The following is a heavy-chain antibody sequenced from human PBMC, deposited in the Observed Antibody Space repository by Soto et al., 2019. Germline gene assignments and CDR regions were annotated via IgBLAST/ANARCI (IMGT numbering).Heavy chain of an antibody. Sequence: KCQKISCKGSVYSFTSYWLGWVLPMPGKGLEWMGIIYPGDSDTRYSPSFQGQVTISADKSISSAYLQWSSLKASDTAMYYCARRAVTDYYYGMDVWGQGNKVNCSS. D-gene: IGHD4-4*01. CDR1: VYSFTSYW. J-gene: IGHJ6*02. V-gene: IGHV5-51*01. CDR3: ARRAVTDYYYGMDV. CDR2: IYPGDSDT.